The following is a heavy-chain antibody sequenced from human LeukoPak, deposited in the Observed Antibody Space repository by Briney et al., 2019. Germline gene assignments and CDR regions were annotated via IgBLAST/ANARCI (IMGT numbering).Heavy chain of an antibody. CDR1: VGTFSSYA. D-gene: IGHD5-24*01. CDR2: IVPIFGTA. V-gene: IGHV1-69*13. J-gene: IGHJ4*02. CDR3: WGVIVNRRDGFSVVDY. Sequence: SVKVSCKASVGTFSSYAISWGRHAPGPGLEWMGGIVPIFGTANYAQNFQGRVTTTADESTSTAYIEQRSLVSDATAVYYCWGVIVNRRDGFSVVDYWGQGTLVTVSS.